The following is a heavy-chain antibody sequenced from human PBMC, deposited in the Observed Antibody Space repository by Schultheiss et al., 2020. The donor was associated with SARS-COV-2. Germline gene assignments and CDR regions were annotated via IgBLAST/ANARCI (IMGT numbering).Heavy chain of an antibody. D-gene: IGHD6-6*01. CDR2: IYSGGST. V-gene: IGHV3-53*04. J-gene: IGHJ6*03. CDR3: ATETRRGRGQEYSSSSYYYYCYMDV. CDR1: GFTVSSNY. Sequence: GGSLRLSCAASGFTVSSNYMSWVRQAPGKGLEWVSVIYSGGSTYYADSVKGRFTISRHNSKNTLYLQMNSLRAEDTAVYYCATETRRGRGQEYSSSSYYYYCYMDVWGKGTTVTVSS.